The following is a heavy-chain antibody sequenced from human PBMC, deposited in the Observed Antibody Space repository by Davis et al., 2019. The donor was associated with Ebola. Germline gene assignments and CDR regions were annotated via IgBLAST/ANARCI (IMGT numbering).Heavy chain of an antibody. CDR1: GYNFRDYG. D-gene: IGHD6-6*01. CDR3: ARGGPYSSSTRGVDY. V-gene: IGHV1-18*01. J-gene: IGHJ4*02. CDR2: ISAYNGNT. Sequence: ASVKVSCKASGYNFRDYGFSWVRQAPGQGLEWMGWISAYNGNTHYAQKLQGRVTMTTDTSTSTAYMELRSLRSDDTAVYYCARGGPYSSSTRGVDYWGQGTLVTVSS.